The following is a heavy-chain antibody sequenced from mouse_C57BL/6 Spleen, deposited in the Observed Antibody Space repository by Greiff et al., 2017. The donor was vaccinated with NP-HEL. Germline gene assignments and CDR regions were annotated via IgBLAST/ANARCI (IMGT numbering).Heavy chain of an antibody. CDR2: IYPGDGDT. D-gene: IGHD2-1*01. V-gene: IGHV1-82*01. Sequence: QVQLQQSGPELVKPGASVKISCKASGYAFSSSWMNWVKQRPGKGLEWIGRIYPGDGDTNYNGKFKGKATLTADKSSSTAYMQLSSLTSEDSAVYFCARVAYGNYGAMDYWGQGISVTVSS. J-gene: IGHJ4*01. CDR1: GYAFSSSW. CDR3: ARVAYGNYGAMDY.